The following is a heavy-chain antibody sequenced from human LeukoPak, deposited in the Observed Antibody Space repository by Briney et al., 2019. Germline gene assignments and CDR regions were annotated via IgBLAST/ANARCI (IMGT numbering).Heavy chain of an antibody. V-gene: IGHV4-4*02. CDR2: IYHSASA. J-gene: IGHJ3*02. Sequence: PSETLSLTCAVSGGSISSTNWWSWVRQPPGKGLEWIGEIYHSASANYNPSLKSRVTISVDKSKNQFSLKLNSVTAADTAVYYCARSDIYCSGGSCPPNTFDAFDIWGQGTMVTVSS. D-gene: IGHD2-15*01. CDR3: ARSDIYCSGGSCPPNTFDAFDI. CDR1: GGSISSTNW.